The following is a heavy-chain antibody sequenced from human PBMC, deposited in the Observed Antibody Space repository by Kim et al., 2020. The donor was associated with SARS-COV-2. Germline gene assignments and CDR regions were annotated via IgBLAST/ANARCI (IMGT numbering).Heavy chain of an antibody. J-gene: IGHJ6*02. Sequence: ASVKVSCKTSGYTFTTYAMHWVRQAPGQRLEWMGWINCGSGNTKYSQRFQDRITITRETSASSAYMELSRLRYEETAVYYCAREGGGSGRRQDGTDVWGQ. CDR1: GYTFTTYA. CDR3: AREGGGSGRRQDGTDV. CDR2: INCGSGNT. V-gene: IGHV1-3*01. D-gene: IGHD3-10*01.